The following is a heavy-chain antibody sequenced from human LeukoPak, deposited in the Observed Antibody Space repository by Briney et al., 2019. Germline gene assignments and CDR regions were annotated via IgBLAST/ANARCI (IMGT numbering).Heavy chain of an antibody. D-gene: IGHD3-22*01. CDR3: ARGYYYDSSGYFDY. CDR2: IIPIFGTA. Sequence: ASVKVSCKASGGTFSSYAISWVRQAPGQGLEWLGGIIPIFGTANYAQKFQGRVTITADESTSTAYMELSSLRSEDTAVYYCARGYYYDSSGYFDYWGQGTLVTVSS. CDR1: GGTFSSYA. J-gene: IGHJ4*02. V-gene: IGHV1-69*13.